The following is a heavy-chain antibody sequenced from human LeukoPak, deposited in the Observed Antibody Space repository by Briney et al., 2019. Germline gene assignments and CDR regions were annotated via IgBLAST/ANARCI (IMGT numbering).Heavy chain of an antibody. CDR1: VGCFSHYY. CDR2: INHSRST. CDR3: ARGLRIPGLNY. V-gene: IGHV4-34*01. J-gene: IGHJ4*02. Sequence: LSLTYPLCVGCFSHYYWSWIRQPPPKGLEWIGEINHSRSTNYNPSLTSRVTITVDTSKNQLSLNLSSVTAWDTPMYYCARGLRIPGLNYWGQGTLVTVSS. D-gene: IGHD2/OR15-2a*01.